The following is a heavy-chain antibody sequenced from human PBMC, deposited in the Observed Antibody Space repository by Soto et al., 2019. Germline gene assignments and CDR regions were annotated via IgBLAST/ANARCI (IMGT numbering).Heavy chain of an antibody. V-gene: IGHV3-23*01. Sequence: GGSLRLSCAASRFTFRNYGMSWVRQGPGKGLEWVSGISPTGEQRFYVDSVKGRFFISRDNSQNTLSLEMSNLRADDTAVYYRAKRYGSGSYRDFNSYYGMDIWGQGTSVTVSS. CDR3: AKRYGSGSYRDFNSYYGMDI. J-gene: IGHJ6*02. CDR2: ISPTGEQR. D-gene: IGHD3-10*01. CDR1: RFTFRNYG.